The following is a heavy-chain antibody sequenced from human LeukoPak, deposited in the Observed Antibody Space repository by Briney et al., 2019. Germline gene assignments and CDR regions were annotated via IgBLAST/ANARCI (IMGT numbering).Heavy chain of an antibody. V-gene: IGHV3-21*01. J-gene: IGHJ4*02. D-gene: IGHD1/OR15-1a*01. Sequence: PGGSLRLSCAASGFTFSSYSMNWVRQAPGKGLEWVSSISSSSSYIYYADSVKGRFTISRDNAKNSLYLQMNSLRAEDTAVYYCERPRRGDKNKGYYFDYWGQGTLVTVSS. CDR3: ERPRRGDKNKGYYFDY. CDR2: ISSSSSYI. CDR1: GFTFSSYS.